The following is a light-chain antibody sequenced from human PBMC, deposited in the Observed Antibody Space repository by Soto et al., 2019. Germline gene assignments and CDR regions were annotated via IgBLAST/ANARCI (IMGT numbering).Light chain of an antibody. V-gene: IGKV1-33*01. Sequence: IQLTQSPSSLSASVGDRVTITCQASQDISNYLNWYQQKPGKAPKLLIYDASNLETGVPSRFSGSGSGTDFTFTISSLQPEDIATYYCQQYDNLPARFGGGTKVAIK. CDR2: DAS. CDR1: QDISNY. J-gene: IGKJ4*01. CDR3: QQYDNLPAR.